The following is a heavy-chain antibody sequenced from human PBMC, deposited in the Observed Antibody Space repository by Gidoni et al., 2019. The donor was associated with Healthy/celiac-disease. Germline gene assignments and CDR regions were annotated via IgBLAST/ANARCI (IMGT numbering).Heavy chain of an antibody. J-gene: IGHJ5*02. CDR1: GGTFSSYA. D-gene: IGHD2-2*01. Sequence: QVQLVQSGAEVKKPGSSVKVSCTASGGTFSSYAISWVRQAPGQGLEWMGGIIPIFGPANYAQKFQGRVTITADESTSTAYMELSSLRSEDTAVYYCARGGRIVVVPAATGFVWFDPWGQGTLVTVSS. CDR3: ARGGRIVVVPAATGFVWFDP. CDR2: IIPIFGPA. V-gene: IGHV1-69*01.